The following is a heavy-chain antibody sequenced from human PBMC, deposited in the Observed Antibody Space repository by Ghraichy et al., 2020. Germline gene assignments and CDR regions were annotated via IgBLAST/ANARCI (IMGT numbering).Heavy chain of an antibody. Sequence: GESLNISCAASGFTFSSYSMNWVRQAPGKGLEWVSSISSSSSYIYYADSVKGRFTISRDNAKNSLYLQMNSLRAEDTAVYYCARDSSTAIWRANDAFDIWGQGTMVTVSS. J-gene: IGHJ3*02. V-gene: IGHV3-21*01. CDR1: GFTFSSYS. CDR2: ISSSSSYI. D-gene: IGHD2-21*02. CDR3: ARDSSTAIWRANDAFDI.